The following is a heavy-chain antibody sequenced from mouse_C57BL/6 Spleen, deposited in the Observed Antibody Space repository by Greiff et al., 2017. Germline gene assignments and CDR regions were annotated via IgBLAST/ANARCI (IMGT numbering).Heavy chain of an antibody. J-gene: IGHJ4*01. CDR3: ARAAYYSNYLYAMDY. Sequence: EVQLVESGGGLVKPGGSLKLSCAASGFTFSSYAMSWVRQTPEKRLEWVATISDGGSYTYYPDNVKGRFTISRDNAKNNLYLQMSHLKSEDTAMXDCARAAYYSNYLYAMDYWGQGTSVTVSS. V-gene: IGHV5-4*01. CDR2: ISDGGSYT. CDR1: GFTFSSYA. D-gene: IGHD2-5*01.